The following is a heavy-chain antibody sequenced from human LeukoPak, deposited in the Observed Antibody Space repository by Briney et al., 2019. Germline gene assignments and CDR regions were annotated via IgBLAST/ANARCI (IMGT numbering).Heavy chain of an antibody. CDR1: GFTFSSYS. CDR3: ASISGGDDSSGYYLFDY. J-gene: IGHJ4*02. CDR2: ISSSSSYI. V-gene: IGHV3-21*01. D-gene: IGHD3-22*01. Sequence: GGSLRLSCAASGFTFSSYSLNWVRQAPGKGLEWVSSISSSSSYIYYADSVKGRFTISRDNAKNSLYLQMNSLRAEDTAVYYCASISGGDDSSGYYLFDYWGQGTLVTVSS.